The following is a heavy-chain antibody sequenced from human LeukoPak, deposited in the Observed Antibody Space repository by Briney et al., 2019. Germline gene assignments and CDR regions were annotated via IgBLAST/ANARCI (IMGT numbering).Heavy chain of an antibody. CDR2: INSGGST. CDR3: ARPSIDTSCLDS. D-gene: IGHD1-26*01. J-gene: IGHJ4*02. V-gene: IGHV4-61*02. Sequence: SQTLSLTCTVSGGSISSDSYYWSWIRQPAGKGLEWIGRINSGGSTNYNHSLKSRATMSVDTSKNQFSVNVSSVTAADTAMYYCARPSIDTSCLDSWGQGTLVTVSS. CDR1: GGSISSDSYY.